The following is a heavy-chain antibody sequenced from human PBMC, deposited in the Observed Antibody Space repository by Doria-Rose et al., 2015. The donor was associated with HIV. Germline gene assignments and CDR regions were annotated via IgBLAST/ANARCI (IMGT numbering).Heavy chain of an antibody. CDR2: LNVGNGDT. J-gene: IGHJ4*02. CDR3: ARIHSLSSSSLGH. Sequence: SGYTFSAYAIHWVRPAPGQRLEWMGWLNVGNGDTRYSRKFQDRVTITSDTSANTGYMALSSLRSEDTAVYYCARIHSLSSSSLGHWGQGTLVTVSS. D-gene: IGHD6-13*01. CDR1: GYTFSAYA. V-gene: IGHV1-3*01.